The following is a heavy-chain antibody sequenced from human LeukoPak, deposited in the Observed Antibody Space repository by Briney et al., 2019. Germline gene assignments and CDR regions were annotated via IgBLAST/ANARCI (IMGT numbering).Heavy chain of an antibody. CDR1: GFTFRNYA. V-gene: IGHV3-23*01. J-gene: IGHJ5*02. CDR3: AKAAYGDYVNWFDP. D-gene: IGHD4-17*01. CDR2: IAASSGST. Sequence: GGSLRLSCAASGFTFRNYAMNWVRQAPGKGLEWVSSIAASSGSTYYAGSVKGRFTISRDNSMNTLYLQMNSLRAEDTALYYCAKAAYGDYVNWFDPWGQGTLVTVSS.